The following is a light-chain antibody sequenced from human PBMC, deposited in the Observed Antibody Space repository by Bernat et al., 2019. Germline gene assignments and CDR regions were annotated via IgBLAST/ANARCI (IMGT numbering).Light chain of an antibody. J-gene: IGLJ3*02. CDR3: TSYTTSNTWV. CDR2: EVH. V-gene: IGLV2-8*01. CDR1: SSDVGAYNY. Sequence: QSALTQPPSASGSPGQSVTVSCTGTSSDVGAYNYVSWYQQYPGKAPKLIIYEVHKRPSGVPNRFSGSKSGNTASLTVSGLQPEDEADYSCTSYTTSNTWVFGGGTKLTVL.